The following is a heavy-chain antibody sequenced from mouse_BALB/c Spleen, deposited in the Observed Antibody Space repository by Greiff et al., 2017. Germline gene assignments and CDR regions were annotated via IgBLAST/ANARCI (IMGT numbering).Heavy chain of an antibody. CDR1: GYTFTDYN. V-gene: IGHV1S29*02. CDR2: IYPYNGGT. CDR3: ARDDYGYYYAMDY. Sequence: VQLKQSGPELVKPGASVKISCKASGYTFTDYNMHWVKQSHGKSLEWIGYIYPYNGGTGYNQKFKSKATLTVDNSSSTAYMELRSLTSEDSAVYYCARDDYGYYYAMDYWGQGTSVTVSS. J-gene: IGHJ4*01. D-gene: IGHD2-4*01.